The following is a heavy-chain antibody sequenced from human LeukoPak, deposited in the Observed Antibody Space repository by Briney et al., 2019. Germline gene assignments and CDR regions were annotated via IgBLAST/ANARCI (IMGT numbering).Heavy chain of an antibody. CDR2: ISGSGGST. CDR1: GFTFSSYA. J-gene: IGHJ3*02. CDR3: AKGQTRITIFGVVINAFDI. D-gene: IGHD3-3*01. V-gene: IGHV3-23*01. Sequence: GVLRLSCAASGFTFSSYAMSWVRQAPGKGLEWVSAISGSGGSTYYADSVKGRFTISRDNSKNTLYLQMNSLRAEDTAVYYCAKGQTRITIFGVVINAFDIWGQGTMVTVSS.